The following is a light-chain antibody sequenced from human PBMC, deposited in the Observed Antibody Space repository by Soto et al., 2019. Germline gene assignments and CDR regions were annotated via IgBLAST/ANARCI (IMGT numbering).Light chain of an antibody. CDR2: DVS. CDR3: SSYTSSSTPL. Sequence: QSALTQPASVSGSPGQSITISCTGTSSDVGGYNYVSWYQQHPGKAPKLMIYDVSSRPSGVSNRFSGSKSGNTASLTISGLQAEDEADYYGSSYTSSSTPLFGGGTKVTVL. V-gene: IGLV2-14*01. CDR1: SSDVGGYNY. J-gene: IGLJ2*01.